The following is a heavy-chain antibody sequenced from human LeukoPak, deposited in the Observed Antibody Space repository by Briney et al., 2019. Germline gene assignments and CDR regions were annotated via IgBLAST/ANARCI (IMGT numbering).Heavy chain of an antibody. CDR2: INHSGST. D-gene: IGHD3-9*01. CDR1: GGSISSYY. Sequence: SETLSLTCTVSGGSISSYYWSWIRQPPGKGLEWIGEINHSGSTNYNPSLKSRVTISVDTSKNQFSLKLSSVTAADTAVYYCARGTYYDILTGLQTRPFDYWGQGTLVTVSS. V-gene: IGHV4-34*01. CDR3: ARGTYYDILTGLQTRPFDY. J-gene: IGHJ4*02.